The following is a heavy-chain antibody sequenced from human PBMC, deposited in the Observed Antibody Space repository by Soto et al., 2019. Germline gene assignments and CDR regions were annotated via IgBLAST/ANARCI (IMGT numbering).Heavy chain of an antibody. V-gene: IGHV4-39*02. J-gene: IGHJ1*01. CDR1: GGSITSSSYY. D-gene: IGHD3-3*01. Sequence: SETLSLTCTVSGGSITSSSYYWGWIRQPPGKGLEWIASIYYSGSTYYSPSLKSRLTISVDTSKNHLSLKLSSVTAADTAVYYCARSRSGYYFTWGQGTLVTVSS. CDR2: IYYSGST. CDR3: ARSRSGYYFT.